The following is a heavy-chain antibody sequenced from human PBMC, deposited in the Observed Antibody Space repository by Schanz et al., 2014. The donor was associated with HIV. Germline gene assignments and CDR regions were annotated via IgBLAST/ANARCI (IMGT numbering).Heavy chain of an antibody. CDR1: GFTFRSYA. J-gene: IGHJ4*02. CDR3: TRRDAYNYGL. Sequence: QVQLVESGGGVVQPGRSLRLSCAASGFTFRSYAMHWVRQAPGKGLEWVAVISYDGGNKYYADSVKGRFTISRDNSKNTLYLQMHSLRTEDTAVYYCTRRDAYNYGLWGQGTLVTVSS. CDR2: ISYDGGNK. D-gene: IGHD3-16*01. V-gene: IGHV3-30-3*01.